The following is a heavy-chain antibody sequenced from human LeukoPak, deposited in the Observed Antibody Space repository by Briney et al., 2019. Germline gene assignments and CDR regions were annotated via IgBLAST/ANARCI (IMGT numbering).Heavy chain of an antibody. CDR2: ISAYNGNT. CDR3: ARVLNPTYYGFWSGYVDAFDI. Sequence: ASVKVSCKASGGTFSSYAISWVRQAPGQGLEWMGWISAYNGNTNYAQKLQGRVTMTTDTSTSTAYMELRSLRSDDTAVYYCARVLNPTYYGFWSGYVDAFDIWGQGTMVTVSS. J-gene: IGHJ3*02. CDR1: GGTFSSYA. D-gene: IGHD3-3*01. V-gene: IGHV1-18*01.